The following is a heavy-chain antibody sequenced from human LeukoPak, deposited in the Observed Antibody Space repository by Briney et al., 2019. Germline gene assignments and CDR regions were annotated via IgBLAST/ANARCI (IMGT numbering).Heavy chain of an antibody. V-gene: IGHV3-30-3*01. CDR2: ISFGENNI. J-gene: IGHJ4*02. D-gene: IGHD3-10*01. CDR3: AGGPITMVRGVIRN. CDR1: GFTFRSFA. Sequence: GGSLRLSCAASGFTFRSFAMHWVRQAPGKGLEWVAVISFGENNIYYGDSVKGRFTISRDNAKETVYLQMNSLRAEDTAVYYCAGGPITMVRGVIRNWGQGTLVTVSS.